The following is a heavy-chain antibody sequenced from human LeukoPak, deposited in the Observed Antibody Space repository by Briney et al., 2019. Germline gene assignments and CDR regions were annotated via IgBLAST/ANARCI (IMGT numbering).Heavy chain of an antibody. V-gene: IGHV4-61*01. J-gene: IGHJ4*02. CDR3: ARATPIAPDY. CDR1: GGSVNSGSYY. CDR2: IYYSGST. D-gene: IGHD6-13*01. Sequence: SETLSLTCTVSGGSVNSGSYYWSWIRQPPGKGLEWIGYIYYSGSTNYNPSLKSRVTISVDTSKNQFSLKLSSVTAADTAVYFCARATPIAPDYWGQGTLVTVSS.